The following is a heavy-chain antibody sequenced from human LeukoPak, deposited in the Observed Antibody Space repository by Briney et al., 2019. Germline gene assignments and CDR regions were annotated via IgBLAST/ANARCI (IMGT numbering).Heavy chain of an antibody. D-gene: IGHD3-3*01. CDR1: GFTFSSYG. Sequence: GGSLRLSCAASGFTFSSYGMHWVRQAPGKGLEWVAFIRYDGSNKYYADSVKGRFTISRDNSKNTLYLQMNNLRAEDTAVYYCAKGPTYYDFWSGPQGYWGQGTLVTVSS. CDR2: IRYDGSNK. J-gene: IGHJ4*02. V-gene: IGHV3-30*02. CDR3: AKGPTYYDFWSGPQGY.